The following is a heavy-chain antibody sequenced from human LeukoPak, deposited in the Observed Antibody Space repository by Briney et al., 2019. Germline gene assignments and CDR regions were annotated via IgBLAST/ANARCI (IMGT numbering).Heavy chain of an antibody. CDR3: ARAGTTVTSRPFDY. D-gene: IGHD4-17*01. CDR1: GGSISSSNW. J-gene: IGHJ4*02. CDR2: IYHSGST. Sequence: SGTLSLTCAVSGGSISSSNWWSWVRQPPGKGLEWIGEIYHSGSTNYNPSLKSRVTISVDRSKNQFSLKLSSVTAADTAVYYCARAGTTVTSRPFDYWGQGTLVTVSS. V-gene: IGHV4-4*02.